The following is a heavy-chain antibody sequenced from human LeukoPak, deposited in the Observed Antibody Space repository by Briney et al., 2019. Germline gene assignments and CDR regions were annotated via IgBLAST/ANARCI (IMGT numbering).Heavy chain of an antibody. D-gene: IGHD3-10*01. CDR1: GYTFTGYY. CDR3: ARDLRRAITMVRRRDNYFDY. Sequence: GASVKVSCKASGYTFTGYYMHWVRQAPGQGLEWMGWINPNSGGTNYAQKFQGRVTMTRDTSISTAYMELSRLRSDDTAVYYCARDLRRAITMVRRRDNYFDYWGQGTLVTVSS. V-gene: IGHV1-2*02. J-gene: IGHJ4*02. CDR2: INPNSGGT.